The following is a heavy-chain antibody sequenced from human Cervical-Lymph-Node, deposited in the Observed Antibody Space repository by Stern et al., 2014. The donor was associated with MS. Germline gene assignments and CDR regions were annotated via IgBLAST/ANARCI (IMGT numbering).Heavy chain of an antibody. D-gene: IGHD2-2*01. Sequence: EVQLVQSGAEVKKPGESLKISCKGSGYSFTSYWIGWVRQMPGKALEWMGSIKPGDSDPGSTHSFQGQVPISADKSISTAYLQWSSLKASDTAMYYCARRHCSSRRCGWFDPWGQGTLVTVSS. CDR1: GYSFTSYW. J-gene: IGHJ5*02. CDR3: ARRHCSSRRCGWFDP. V-gene: IGHV5-51*01. CDR2: IKPGDSDP.